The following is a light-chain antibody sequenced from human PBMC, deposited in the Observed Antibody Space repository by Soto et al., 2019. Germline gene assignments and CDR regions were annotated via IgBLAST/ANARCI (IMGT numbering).Light chain of an antibody. V-gene: IGLV1-40*01. CDR2: GNS. CDR3: QSYDSSLSGWV. CDR1: SSNIGAGYD. J-gene: IGLJ1*01. Sequence: QSVLTQPPPVSGAPGQRVTISCTGSSSNIGAGYDVHWYQQLPGTAPKLLIYGNSNRPSGVPDRFSGSKSGTSASLAITGLQAEDEADYYCQSYDSSLSGWVFGTGTKLTVL.